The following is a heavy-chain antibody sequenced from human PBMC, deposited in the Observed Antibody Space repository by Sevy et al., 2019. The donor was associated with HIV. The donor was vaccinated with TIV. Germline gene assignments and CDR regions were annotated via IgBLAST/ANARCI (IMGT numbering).Heavy chain of an antibody. CDR2: IWYDGSNK. D-gene: IGHD6-25*01. V-gene: IGHV3-33*01. Sequence: GGSLRLSCAASGFTFSSYGMHWVRQAPGKGLEWVAVIWYDGSNKYYADSVKGRFTISRDNTNNSLYLRMNSLRAEDTAVYYCARVRVAAADYYFDYWGQGTLVTVSS. J-gene: IGHJ4*02. CDR1: GFTFSSYG. CDR3: ARVRVAAADYYFDY.